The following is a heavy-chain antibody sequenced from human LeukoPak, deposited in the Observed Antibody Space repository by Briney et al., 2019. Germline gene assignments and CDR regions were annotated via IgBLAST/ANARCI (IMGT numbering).Heavy chain of an antibody. J-gene: IGHJ4*02. D-gene: IGHD4-17*01. V-gene: IGHV4-31*01. CDR1: GGSISSGGYY. CDR2: IDYSGST. Sequence: PSETLSLTCAVSGGSISSGGYYWSWPRQHQGKGREWIGYIDYSGSTYYNPALKSLATISVDTSKNQFSLKLSSVTAADTAVYYCARGLTEYGDYVGCDYWGQGTLVTVSS. CDR3: ARGLTEYGDYVGCDY.